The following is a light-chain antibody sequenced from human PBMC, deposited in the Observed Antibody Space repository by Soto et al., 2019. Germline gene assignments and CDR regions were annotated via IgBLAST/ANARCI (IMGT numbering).Light chain of an antibody. V-gene: IGKV3-11*01. CDR1: QSVSSY. CDR2: DAS. J-gene: IGKJ1*01. Sequence: EIVLTQSPATLSLSPGERATLSCRASQSVSSYLAWYQQKPGQAPRLLIYDASNRATVIPARFSGSGSGTDFTLTISSLEPEDFAVYYCQQRSNWPPTFGQGTQVVIK. CDR3: QQRSNWPPT.